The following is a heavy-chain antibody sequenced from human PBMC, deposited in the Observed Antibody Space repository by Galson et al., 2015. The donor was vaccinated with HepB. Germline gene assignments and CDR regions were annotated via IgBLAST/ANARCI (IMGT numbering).Heavy chain of an antibody. CDR2: IYSGGST. V-gene: IGHV3-53*04. CDR1: GFTVSSNY. Sequence: SLRLSCAASGFTVSSNYMSWVRQAPGKGLEWVSVIYSGGSTYYADSVKGRFTISRHNSKNTLYLQMNSLRAEDTAVYYCARQYYDILTGYPGYYYYGMDVWGQGTTVTVSS. J-gene: IGHJ6*02. D-gene: IGHD3-9*01. CDR3: ARQYYDILTGYPGYYYYGMDV.